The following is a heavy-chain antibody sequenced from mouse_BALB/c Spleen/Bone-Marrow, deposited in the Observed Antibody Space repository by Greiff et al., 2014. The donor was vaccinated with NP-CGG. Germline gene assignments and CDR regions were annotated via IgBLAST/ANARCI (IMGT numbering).Heavy chain of an antibody. CDR1: GFNIKDTY. J-gene: IGHJ3*01. CDR2: IDPANGNT. D-gene: IGHD2-4*01. Sequence: EVQLVESGAELVKPGASVKLSCTASGFNIKDTYMHWVKQRPEQGLEWIGRIDPANGNTKYDPKFQGKATITADTSYNTAYLQLSSLTSEDTAVYYCAMITTGAWFAYWGQGTLVTVSA. V-gene: IGHV14-3*02. CDR3: AMITTGAWFAY.